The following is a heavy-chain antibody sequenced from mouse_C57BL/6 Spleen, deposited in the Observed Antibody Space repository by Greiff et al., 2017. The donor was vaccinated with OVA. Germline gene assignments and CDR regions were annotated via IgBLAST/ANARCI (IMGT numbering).Heavy chain of an antibody. CDR3: ACVTTVVEDFDY. V-gene: IGHV1-26*01. J-gene: IGHJ2*01. D-gene: IGHD1-1*01. CDR2: INPNNGGT. Sequence: EVQLQQSGPELVKPGASVKISCKASGYTFTDYYMNWVKQSHGKSLEWIGDINPNNGGTSYNQKFKGKATLTVDKSSSTAYMELRSLTSEDSAVYYCACVTTVVEDFDYWGQGTTLTVSS. CDR1: GYTFTDYY.